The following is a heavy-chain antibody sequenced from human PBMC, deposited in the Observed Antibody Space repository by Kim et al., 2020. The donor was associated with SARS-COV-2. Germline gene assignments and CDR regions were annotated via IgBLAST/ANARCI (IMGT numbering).Heavy chain of an antibody. CDR3: AREECSGGSCYNYYYYGMDV. D-gene: IGHD2-15*01. V-gene: IGHV1-46*01. CDR2: INPSGGST. CDR1: GYTFTSYY. J-gene: IGHJ6*02. Sequence: ASVKVSCKASGYTFTSYYMHWVRQAPGQGLEWMGIINPSGGSTSYAQKFQGRVTMTRDTSTSTVYMELSSLRSEDTAVYYCAREECSGGSCYNYYYYGMDVWGQGTTVTVSS.